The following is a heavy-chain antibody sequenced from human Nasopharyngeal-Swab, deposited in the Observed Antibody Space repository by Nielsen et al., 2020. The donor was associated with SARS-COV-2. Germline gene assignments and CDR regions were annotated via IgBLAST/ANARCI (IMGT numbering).Heavy chain of an antibody. D-gene: IGHD6-19*01. CDR2: IPYDGSNK. Sequence: GGSLRLSCAASGFTFSSYGMHWVRQAPGKGLEWVAVIPYDGSNKYYADSVKGRFTISRDNSKNTLYLQMNSLRAKDTAVYYCAKVKGSSGFNAFDVWGQGTMVTVSS. J-gene: IGHJ3*01. CDR3: AKVKGSSGFNAFDV. V-gene: IGHV3-30*18. CDR1: GFTFSSYG.